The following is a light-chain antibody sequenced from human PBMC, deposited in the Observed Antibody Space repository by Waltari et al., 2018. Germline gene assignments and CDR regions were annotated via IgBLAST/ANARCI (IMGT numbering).Light chain of an antibody. Sequence: DIQLTKSPSSLSASIGDGVTITCRASHDVSKRLNWYQQKLGEAPKLLIYDVSHLERGVPSRFRGRGSGTDFTLTISSLEPEDVATYYCQQYESLIAFGQGTRL. CDR3: QQYESLIA. CDR2: DVS. J-gene: IGKJ5*01. V-gene: IGKV1-33*01. CDR1: HDVSKR.